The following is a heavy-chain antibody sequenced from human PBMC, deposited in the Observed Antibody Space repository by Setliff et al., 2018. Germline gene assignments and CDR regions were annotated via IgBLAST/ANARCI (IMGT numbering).Heavy chain of an antibody. CDR1: GYIFRSYG. Sequence: GASVKVSCKSSGYIFRSYGLSWVRQAPGQGPEWMGRLIPFFGTTIYAQRFQGRVTITADESTTTVFMELNSLRSEDTAIYYCARDSRQWLEGGASGDMDIWGQGTMVTVSS. CDR2: LIPFFGTT. CDR3: ARDSRQWLEGGASGDMDI. J-gene: IGHJ3*02. D-gene: IGHD6-19*01. V-gene: IGHV1-69*13.